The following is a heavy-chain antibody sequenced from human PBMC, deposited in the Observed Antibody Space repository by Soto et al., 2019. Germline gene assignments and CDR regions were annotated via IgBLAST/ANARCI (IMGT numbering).Heavy chain of an antibody. D-gene: IGHD6-13*01. CDR2: IYYSGST. Sequence: PSETLSLTCTVSGGSIISGDYYWSWIRQPPGKGLEWIGYIYYSGSTNYNPSLKSRVTISVDTSKNQFSLKLSSVTAADTAVYYCARDSKDSSSWYHLPDYWGQGTLVTVSS. CDR1: GGSIISGDYY. V-gene: IGHV4-61*08. J-gene: IGHJ4*02. CDR3: ARDSKDSSSWYHLPDY.